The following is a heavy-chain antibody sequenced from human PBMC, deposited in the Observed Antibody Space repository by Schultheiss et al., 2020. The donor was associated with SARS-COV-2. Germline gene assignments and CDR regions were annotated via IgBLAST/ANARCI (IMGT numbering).Heavy chain of an antibody. CDR2: IDHSGGT. J-gene: IGHJ4*02. CDR1: GGSFSGYY. D-gene: IGHD6-6*01. Sequence: SETLSLTCAVYGGSFSGYYWSWIRQPPGKGLEWIGEIDHSGGTYYNPSLKSRVTISVDTSKNQFSLKLSSVTAADTAVYYCAREPIRTYSSSSKDYWGQGTLVTVSS. V-gene: IGHV4-34*01. CDR3: AREPIRTYSSSSKDY.